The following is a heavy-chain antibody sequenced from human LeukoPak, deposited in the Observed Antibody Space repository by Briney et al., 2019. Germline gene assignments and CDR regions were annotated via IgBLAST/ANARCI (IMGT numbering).Heavy chain of an antibody. V-gene: IGHV1-24*01. D-gene: IGHD3-16*01. Sequence: ASVKVSCKVSGYALSELSMHWVRQAPGKGLEWMGGFDPEDGDPIYAQKFQGRVTMTEDTSTDTAYMDLSSLTSEDTAVYYCATIKTTFGGLFILGFRGNFLFDYWGQGTLVTVSS. J-gene: IGHJ4*02. CDR2: FDPEDGDP. CDR1: GYALSELS. CDR3: ATIKTTFGGLFILGFRGNFLFDY.